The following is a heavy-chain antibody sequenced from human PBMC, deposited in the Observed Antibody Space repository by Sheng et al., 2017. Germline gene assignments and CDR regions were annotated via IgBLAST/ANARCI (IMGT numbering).Heavy chain of an antibody. D-gene: IGHD6-6*01. V-gene: IGHV3-23*01. CDR2: ISGSGGST. CDR3: AKLGLAARRDRGWGIKLERYYFDY. J-gene: IGHJ4*02. Sequence: EVQLLESGGGLVQPGGSLRLSCAASGFTFSSYAMSWVRQAPGKGLEWVSAISGSGGSTYYADSVKGRFTISRDNSKNTLYLQMNSLRAEDTAVYYCAKLGLAARRDRGWGIKLERYYFDYWGQGTLVTVSS. CDR1: GFTFSSYA.